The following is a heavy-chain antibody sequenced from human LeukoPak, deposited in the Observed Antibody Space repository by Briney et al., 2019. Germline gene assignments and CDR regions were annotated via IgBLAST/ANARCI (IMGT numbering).Heavy chain of an antibody. CDR3: AAPPGDFWSGYNY. CDR2: IIPIFGTA. D-gene: IGHD3-3*01. V-gene: IGHV1-69*13. J-gene: IGHJ4*02. CDR1: GGTFSSYA. Sequence: ASVKVSCKASGGTFSSYAISWVRQAPGQGLEWMGGIIPIFGTANYAQKFQGRVTITADESTSTAYMELSSLKSEDTAVNYCAAPPGDFWSGYNYWGQGTLVTVSS.